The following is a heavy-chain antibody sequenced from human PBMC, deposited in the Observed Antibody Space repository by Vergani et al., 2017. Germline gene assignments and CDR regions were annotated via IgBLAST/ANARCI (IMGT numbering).Heavy chain of an antibody. Sequence: QVQLQESGPGLVKPSQTLSLTCTVSGGSISSGAYYWSWIRQHPGKGLEWIGYIYYSGSTYYNPSLKSRVTISVDTSKNQFSLKLNSVTAADTAVYYCARINMCRGLVYFDYWGQGTQVTVSS. J-gene: IGHJ4*02. D-gene: IGHD3-10*01. V-gene: IGHV4-31*03. CDR2: IYYSGST. CDR3: ARINMCRGLVYFDY. CDR1: GGSISSGAYY.